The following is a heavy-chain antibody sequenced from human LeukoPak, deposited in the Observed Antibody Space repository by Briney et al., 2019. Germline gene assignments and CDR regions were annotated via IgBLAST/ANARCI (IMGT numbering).Heavy chain of an antibody. D-gene: IGHD1-26*01. CDR3: ARRLYSGDSMTAFDY. CDR1: GFSFTTHW. CDR2: IYPGDSDT. Sequence: GESLKSSCNASGFSFTTHWIGWVRHMPGKGLEWMVSIYPGDSDTRYSPSFKGQVTISADKSISTAYLQWSSLRASDTAMYFCARRLYSGDSMTAFDYWGQGTLVTVSS. V-gene: IGHV5-51*01. J-gene: IGHJ4*02.